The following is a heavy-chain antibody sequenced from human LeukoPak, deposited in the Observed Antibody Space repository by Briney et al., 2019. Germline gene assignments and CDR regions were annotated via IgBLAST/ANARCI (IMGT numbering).Heavy chain of an antibody. J-gene: IGHJ4*02. CDR3: ARDRRSSFYYLDY. V-gene: IGHV3-64*01. D-gene: IGHD6-13*01. CDR1: GFTFSSYA. Sequence: GGSLRLSCAAFGFTFSSYAMHWVRQAPGKGLEYVSGITTNGDSTYYGNSVKGRFTISRDDSKNTLYLQMGSLRAEDMAVYYCARDRRSSFYYLDYWGQGTLVTVSS. CDR2: ITTNGDST.